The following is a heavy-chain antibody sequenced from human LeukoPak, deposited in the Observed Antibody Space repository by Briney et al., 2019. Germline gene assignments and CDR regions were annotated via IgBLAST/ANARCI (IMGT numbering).Heavy chain of an antibody. CDR2: INHSGST. Sequence: PSETLSLTCAVYGGSFSGYYWSWIRQPPGKGLEWIGEINHSGSTNYNPSLKSRVTISVDTSKNQFSLKLSSVTAADTAVYYCARGRRGRITIFGVGNYYDYWGQGTLVTVSS. D-gene: IGHD3-3*01. CDR1: GGSFSGYY. V-gene: IGHV4-34*01. J-gene: IGHJ4*02. CDR3: ARGRRGRITIFGVGNYYDY.